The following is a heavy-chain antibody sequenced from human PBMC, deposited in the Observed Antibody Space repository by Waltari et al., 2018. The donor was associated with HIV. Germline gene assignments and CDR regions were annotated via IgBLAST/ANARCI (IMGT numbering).Heavy chain of an antibody. CDR3: AGGSAWLVNVLEI. V-gene: IGHV1-3*01. Sequence: QVQLVQSGAEVKKPGASVKVSCRASGINFNADAVHCVRQAPAQGLEWLGSINVGTIFSRYSQMFQGRLTFTRDTSETTIFMELRSLKSEDTAVYFCAGGSAWLVNVLEIRGQGTLVTVSS. CDR1: GINFNADA. J-gene: IGHJ4*02. D-gene: IGHD5-12*01. CDR2: INVGTIFS.